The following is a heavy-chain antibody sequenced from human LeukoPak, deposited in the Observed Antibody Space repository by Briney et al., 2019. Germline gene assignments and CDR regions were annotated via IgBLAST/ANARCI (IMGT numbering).Heavy chain of an antibody. CDR3: ARDKGTSYLSSFDY. D-gene: IGHD6-6*01. J-gene: IGHJ4*02. CDR2: IYYSGST. CDR1: GGSISSYY. V-gene: IGHV4-59*12. Sequence: SETLSLTCTVSGGSISSYYWSWIRQPSGKGLEWIGYIYYSGSTNYNPSLKSRVTMSVDTSKNQFSLKLSSVTAADTAVYYCARDKGTSYLSSFDYWGQGTLVTVSS.